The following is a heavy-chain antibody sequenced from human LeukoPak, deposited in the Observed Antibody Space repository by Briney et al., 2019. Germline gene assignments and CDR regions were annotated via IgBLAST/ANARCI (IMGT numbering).Heavy chain of an antibody. J-gene: IGHJ3*02. D-gene: IGHD6-13*01. V-gene: IGHV4-39*01. CDR2: IYYSGST. Sequence: SETLSLTCTVSGGSISSSSYYWGWIRQPPGKGLEWIGSIYYSGSTYYNPSLKSRVTISVDTSKNQFSLKLSSVTAADTAVYYCESHLPYSSPGHDVFDIWGQGTMVTVSS. CDR1: GGSISSSSYY. CDR3: ESHLPYSSPGHDVFDI.